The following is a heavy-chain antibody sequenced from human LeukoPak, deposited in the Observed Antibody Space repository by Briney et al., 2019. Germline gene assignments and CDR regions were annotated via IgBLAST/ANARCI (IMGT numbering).Heavy chain of an antibody. CDR1: GGSFSGYY. V-gene: IGHV4-34*01. D-gene: IGHD2-15*01. J-gene: IGHJ4*02. CDR2: INHSGST. Sequence: PSETLSLTCAVHGGSFSGYYWSWIRQPPGKGLEWIGEINHSGSTNYNPSLKSRVTISVDTSKNQFSLKLSSVTAADTAVYYCARDLVVSMGRGFDYWGQGTLVTVSS. CDR3: ARDLVVSMGRGFDY.